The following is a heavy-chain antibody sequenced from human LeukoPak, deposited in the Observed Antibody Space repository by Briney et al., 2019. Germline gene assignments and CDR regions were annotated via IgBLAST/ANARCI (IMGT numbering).Heavy chain of an antibody. Sequence: SETLSLTCTVSGYSISSGYYWGWIRQPPGKGLEWIGYIYYSGSTNYNPSLKSRVTISVDTSKNQFSLKLSSVTAADTAVYYCARLHYDFWSGYYTESVNDYWGQGTLVTVSS. CDR2: IYYSGST. D-gene: IGHD3-3*01. CDR3: ARLHYDFWSGYYTESVNDY. CDR1: GYSISSGYY. J-gene: IGHJ4*02. V-gene: IGHV4-61*01.